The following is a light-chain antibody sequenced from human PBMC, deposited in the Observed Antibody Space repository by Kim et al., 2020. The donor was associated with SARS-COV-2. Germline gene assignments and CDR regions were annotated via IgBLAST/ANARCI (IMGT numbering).Light chain of an antibody. Sequence: SYELTQPLSVSVALGQTARITCGGNNIGSKNVHWYQQKPGQAPVLVIYRDSNRPSGIPERFSGSNSGNTATLTISRAQAGDEDDYYCQVWDSSTYVFGTGTKVTVL. CDR1: NIGSKN. CDR3: QVWDSSTYV. CDR2: RDS. V-gene: IGLV3-9*01. J-gene: IGLJ1*01.